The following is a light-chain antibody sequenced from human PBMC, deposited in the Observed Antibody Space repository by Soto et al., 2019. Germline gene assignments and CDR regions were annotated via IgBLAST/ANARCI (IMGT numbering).Light chain of an antibody. J-gene: IGKJ2*01. V-gene: IGKV3-15*01. Sequence: EIVMTQSPATLSLSPGERATLSCRASQSVSSNLAWYQQKPGQAPRLLIYGASTRATGIPARFSGSGSGTEFTLTISSLQSEDFAVYYCQQYNNWPQTFGQGTKLAIK. CDR3: QQYNNWPQT. CDR2: GAS. CDR1: QSVSSN.